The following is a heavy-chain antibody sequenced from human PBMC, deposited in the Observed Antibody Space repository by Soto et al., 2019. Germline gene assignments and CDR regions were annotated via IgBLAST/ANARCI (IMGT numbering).Heavy chain of an antibody. J-gene: IGHJ4*02. CDR2: IIPIFGTA. Sequence: QVQLVQSGAEVKKPGSSVKVSCKASGGTFGSYAISWVRQAPGQGLEWMGGIIPIFGTANYAQKFQGSVTITADEATSTAYMELSSLRSEDTGVYYCARDRRYFDYWGQGTLVTVSS. CDR1: GGTFGSYA. CDR3: ARDRRYFDY. V-gene: IGHV1-69*01.